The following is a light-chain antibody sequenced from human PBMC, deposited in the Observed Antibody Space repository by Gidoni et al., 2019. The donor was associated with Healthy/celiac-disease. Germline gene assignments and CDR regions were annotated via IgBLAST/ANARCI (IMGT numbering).Light chain of an antibody. Sequence: QSALTQPASVSGSPGQSITISCTGTSSDVGSYNLVSWYQQHPGKAPKLMIYEVSKRPSGVSNRFSGSKSGNTASLTISGLQAEDEADYYCCSYASSSEVFGGGTKLTVL. CDR1: SSDVGSYNL. CDR2: EVS. J-gene: IGLJ3*02. V-gene: IGLV2-23*02. CDR3: CSYASSSEV.